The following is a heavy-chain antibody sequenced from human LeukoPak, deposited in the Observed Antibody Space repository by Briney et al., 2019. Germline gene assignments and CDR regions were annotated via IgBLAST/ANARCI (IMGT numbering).Heavy chain of an antibody. Sequence: GGSLRLSCAASGFTFSSYAMSWVRQAPGKGLEWVSDINGSGGSTYYADSVKGRFTISRDNSKNTLYLQMNSLRAEDTAVYYCARDWYHAIDYWGQGALVTVSS. CDR1: GFTFSSYA. J-gene: IGHJ4*02. CDR3: ARDWYHAIDY. V-gene: IGHV3-23*01. CDR2: INGSGGST. D-gene: IGHD2-2*01.